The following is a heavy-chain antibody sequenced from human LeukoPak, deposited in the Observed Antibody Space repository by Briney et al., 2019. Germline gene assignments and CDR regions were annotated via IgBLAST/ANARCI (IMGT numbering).Heavy chain of an antibody. CDR2: ISSRGSTK. V-gene: IGHV3-48*03. D-gene: IGHD2-2*01. CDR3: ARDGGYCSSTSCYEARFEY. J-gene: IGHJ4*02. Sequence: QPGGSLRLSCAASGFTFSSYEMNWVRQAAGKGLEWVSYISSRGSTKYYADSVKGRFTISRDNAKNSLYLQMNSLRAEDTAVYYCARDGGYCSSTSCYEARFEYWGQGTLVTVSS. CDR1: GFTFSSYE.